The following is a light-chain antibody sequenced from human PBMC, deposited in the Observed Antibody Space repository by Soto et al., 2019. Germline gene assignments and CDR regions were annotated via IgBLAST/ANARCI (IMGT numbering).Light chain of an antibody. CDR3: QQYNNWPPWT. V-gene: IGKV3-15*01. CDR1: QSVSSN. Sequence: EIVMTQSPATLSVSPGDRATISCRASQSVSSNLAWYQQKPGQAPRLLIYGASTRATGIPARFSGSGSGTEFTLSISILQSEDFAVYYCQQYNNWPPWTFGQGTRVEIK. J-gene: IGKJ1*01. CDR2: GAS.